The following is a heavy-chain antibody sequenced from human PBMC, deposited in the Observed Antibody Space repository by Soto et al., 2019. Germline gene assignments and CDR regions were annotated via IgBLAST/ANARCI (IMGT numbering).Heavy chain of an antibody. V-gene: IGHV3-23*01. CDR2: ISGPGGTT. CDR1: GFTFSSYA. Sequence: EVQLLESGGGLVQPGGSLRLSCAASGFTFSSYAMTWVRQAPGKGLQWVSGISGPGGTTYYADSVKGRSTISRDNSKSTLYLRVNNLRAEDTAIYYCAKSISFGGVIAYTLDYWGQGALVTVSS. J-gene: IGHJ4*02. CDR3: AKSISFGGVIAYTLDY. D-gene: IGHD3-16*01.